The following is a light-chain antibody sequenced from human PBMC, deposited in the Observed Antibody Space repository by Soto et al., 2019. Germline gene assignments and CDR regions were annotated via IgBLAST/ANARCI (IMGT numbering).Light chain of an antibody. J-gene: IGKJ5*01. V-gene: IGKV3-15*01. CDR2: GAS. CDR1: QSVSSY. Sequence: EIGLTQSPATLSLSPGERATLSCRASQSVSSYLAWYQRKPGQAPRLLIYGASTRATGIPARFSGSGSGTEFTLTISSLQSEDFAVYYCQQYNNWPPITLGQGTRLE. CDR3: QQYNNWPPIT.